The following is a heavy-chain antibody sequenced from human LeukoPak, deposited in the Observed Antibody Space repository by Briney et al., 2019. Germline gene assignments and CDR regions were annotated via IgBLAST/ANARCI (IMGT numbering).Heavy chain of an antibody. V-gene: IGHV3-7*03. CDR1: GFTFSSYW. CDR3: AKGGGGRLIYYYYMDV. J-gene: IGHJ6*03. Sequence: GGSLRLSCAVSGFTFSSYWMSWVRQAPGKGLEWVANIKQDGSEIYYVDSVKGRFTISRDNAKNSLYLQMNSLRAEDMALYYCAKGGGGRLIYYYYMDVWGKGTTVTVSS. D-gene: IGHD3-16*01. CDR2: IKQDGSEI.